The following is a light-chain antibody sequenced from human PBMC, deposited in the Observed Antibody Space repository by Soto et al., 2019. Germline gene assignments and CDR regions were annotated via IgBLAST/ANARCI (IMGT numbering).Light chain of an antibody. CDR2: DAS. V-gene: IGKV3-11*01. CDR1: QSVSGSY. J-gene: IGKJ1*01. CDR3: QQRSNWPRS. Sequence: EIGLPPSPPTLSLTPGETATLSCRASQSVSGSYVAWYQQKPGQAPRLLTYDASNRATGIPARFSGSGSGTDFTLTISSLEPEDVTVYYCQQRSNWPRSFGQGTKLDI.